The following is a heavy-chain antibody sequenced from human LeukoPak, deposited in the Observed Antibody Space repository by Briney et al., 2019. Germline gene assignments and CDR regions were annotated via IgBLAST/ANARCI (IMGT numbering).Heavy chain of an antibody. CDR1: GFTFTNYA. D-gene: IGHD3-10*01. Sequence: GGSLRLSCAASGFTFTNYAMSWVRQAPGKGLEWVSGISCSGGSTYYADSVKGRFTISRDNSKNTLSLQMNGLRAEDQAVYYCAKAQYHSASSYTPIGYWGQGTLVTVSS. V-gene: IGHV3-23*01. J-gene: IGHJ4*02. CDR2: ISCSGGST. CDR3: AKAQYHSASSYTPIGY.